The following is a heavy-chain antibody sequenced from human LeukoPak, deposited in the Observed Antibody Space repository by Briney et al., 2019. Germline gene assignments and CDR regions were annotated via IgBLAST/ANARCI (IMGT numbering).Heavy chain of an antibody. Sequence: SETLSLTCTVSGGSISSSSYYWGWIRQPPGKGLEWIGSIYYSGSTYYNPSLKSRVTISVDTSKNQFSLKLSSVTAADTAVYYCARHGAGSSWYGEFDYWGQGTLVTVSS. D-gene: IGHD6-13*01. CDR3: ARHGAGSSWYGEFDY. V-gene: IGHV4-39*01. CDR1: GGSISSSSYY. J-gene: IGHJ4*02. CDR2: IYYSGST.